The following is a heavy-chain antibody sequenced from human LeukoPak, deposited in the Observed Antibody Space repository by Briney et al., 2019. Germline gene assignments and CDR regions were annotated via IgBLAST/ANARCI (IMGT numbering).Heavy chain of an antibody. CDR2: INPNSGGT. D-gene: IGHD5-18*01. Sequence: ASVKVSCKASGYTFTGYYMHWVRQAPGQGLEWMGWINPNSGGTNYAQKFQGRVTMTRDTSISTAYMELSRLRSDDTAVYYCARGFGYSYGWVYMDVWGKGTTVTISS. CDR3: ARGFGYSYGWVYMDV. V-gene: IGHV1-2*02. J-gene: IGHJ6*03. CDR1: GYTFTGYY.